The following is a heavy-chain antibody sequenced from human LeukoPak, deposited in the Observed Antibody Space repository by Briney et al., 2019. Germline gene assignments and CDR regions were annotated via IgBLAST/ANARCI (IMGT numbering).Heavy chain of an antibody. J-gene: IGHJ4*02. Sequence: GGSLRLSCAASGFTFSSYGMHWVRQAPGKGLEWVAVISYDGSNKYYADSVKGRFTISRDNSKNTLYLQMNSLRAEDTAVYYCVRDYNWCFDYWGQGTLVTVSS. V-gene: IGHV3-30*03. CDR2: ISYDGSNK. CDR3: VRDYNWCFDY. CDR1: GFTFSSYG. D-gene: IGHD1-1*01.